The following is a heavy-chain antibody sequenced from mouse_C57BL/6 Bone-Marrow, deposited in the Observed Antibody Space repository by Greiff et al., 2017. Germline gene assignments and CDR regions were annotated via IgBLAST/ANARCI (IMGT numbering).Heavy chain of an antibody. CDR2: IYPGSGSP. D-gene: IGHD4-1*01. Sequence: QVQLQQPGAELVKPGASVKMSCKASGYTFTSYWITWVKQRPGQGLEWIGDIYPGSGSPNYNEKFKSKATLTVDTSSSTAYMQLSSLTSEDSAVYYCARTRRNWENWFAYWGQGTLVTVSA. CDR1: GYTFTSYW. CDR3: ARTRRNWENWFAY. J-gene: IGHJ3*01. V-gene: IGHV1-55*01.